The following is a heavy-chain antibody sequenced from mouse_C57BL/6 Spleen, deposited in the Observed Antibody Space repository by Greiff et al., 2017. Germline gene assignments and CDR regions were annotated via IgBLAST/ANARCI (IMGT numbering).Heavy chain of an antibody. D-gene: IGHD1-1*01. V-gene: IGHV1-55*01. J-gene: IGHJ4*01. CDR3: ARSGENYYGSSPYYAMDY. Sequence: VQLQQPGAELVKPGASVKMSCKASGYTFTSYWITWVKQRPGQGLEWIGDIYPGSGSTNYNEKFKSKAALTVDTSSSTAYMQLSSLTSEDSAVYYCARSGENYYGSSPYYAMDYWGQGTSVTVSS. CDR1: GYTFTSYW. CDR2: IYPGSGST.